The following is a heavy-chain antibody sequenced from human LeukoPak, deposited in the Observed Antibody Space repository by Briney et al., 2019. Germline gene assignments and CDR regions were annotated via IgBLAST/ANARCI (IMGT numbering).Heavy chain of an antibody. CDR2: MNPNSGNT. D-gene: IGHD3-10*01. J-gene: IGHJ4*02. CDR1: GYTFTSYD. CDR3: VRVVRGVMSPRRYYFDY. V-gene: IGHV1-8*01. Sequence: ASVKVSCKASGYTFTSYDINWVRQATGQGLEWMGWMNPNSGNTGYAQKFQGRVTMTRNTSISTAYMELSSLRSEDTAVYYCVRVVRGVMSPRRYYFDYWGQGTLVTVSS.